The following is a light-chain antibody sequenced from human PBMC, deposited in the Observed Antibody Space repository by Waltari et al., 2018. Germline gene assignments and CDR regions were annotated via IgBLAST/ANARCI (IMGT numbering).Light chain of an antibody. CDR1: QSLLHTNGYNY. CDR3: TQGLQTPVT. J-gene: IGKJ4*01. V-gene: IGKV2-28*01. Sequence: DIVVTQSPLSLPVTPGEPASISCRSSQSLLHTNGYNYLDWYLQKPGQSPQLLIYLGSNRAPGVPERLSGSGSGTDFTLKISRVEAEDVGVYYCTQGLQTPVTFGGGTKV. CDR2: LGS.